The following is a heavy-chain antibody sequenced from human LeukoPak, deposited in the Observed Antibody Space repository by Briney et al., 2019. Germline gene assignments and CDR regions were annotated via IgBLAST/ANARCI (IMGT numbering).Heavy chain of an antibody. Sequence: ASVKVSCKASGYTFTSYGISWVRQAPGQGLEWMGWISAYNGNTNYAQKLQGRVTMTTDTSTSTAYMELRSLRSDDTAVYYCARVPPYCSGGSCWLAGYYYYMDVWGKGTTVTVSS. CDR3: ARVPPYCSGGSCWLAGYYYYMDV. D-gene: IGHD2-15*01. V-gene: IGHV1-18*01. CDR1: GYTFTSYG. J-gene: IGHJ6*03. CDR2: ISAYNGNT.